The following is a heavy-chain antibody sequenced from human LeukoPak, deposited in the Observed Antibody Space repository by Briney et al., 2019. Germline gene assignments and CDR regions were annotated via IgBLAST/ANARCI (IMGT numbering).Heavy chain of an antibody. CDR2: ISSSSTYM. CDR1: GFSFSTDT. D-gene: IGHD3-22*01. V-gene: IGHV3-21*01. J-gene: IGHJ4*02. Sequence: GGSLRLSCAASGFSFSTDTVNWVRQARGKGLEWVSSISSSSTYMYYTDSVKGRFAISRDNARNAVYLQMNSLRTEDTGVYYCASRPGDFIDSSVYYSFWGQGTLVTVSS. CDR3: ASRPGDFIDSSVYYSF.